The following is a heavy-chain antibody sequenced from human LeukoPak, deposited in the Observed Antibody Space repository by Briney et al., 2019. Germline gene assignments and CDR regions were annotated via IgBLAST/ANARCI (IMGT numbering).Heavy chain of an antibody. Sequence: GGSLRLSCAASGSTFSSYGMSWVRQAPGKGLEWVSAISGSGGSTYYADSVKGRFTISRDNSKNTLYLQMNSLRAEDTAVYYCAKAPRIVVVPAAIYWGQGTLVTVSS. CDR1: GSTFSSYG. J-gene: IGHJ4*02. V-gene: IGHV3-23*01. D-gene: IGHD2-2*01. CDR2: ISGSGGST. CDR3: AKAPRIVVVPAAIY.